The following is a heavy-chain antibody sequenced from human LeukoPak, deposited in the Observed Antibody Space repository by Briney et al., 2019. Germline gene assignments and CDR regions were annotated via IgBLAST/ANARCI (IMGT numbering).Heavy chain of an antibody. Sequence: GASVKVSCKASGYTFTSYYMHWVRQAPGQGLEWMGIINPSGGSTGYAQKFQGRVTMTRDTSISTAYMELSRLRSDDTAVYYCARAGSVSRTLDYWGQGTLVTVSS. CDR3: ARAGSVSRTLDY. D-gene: IGHD2-15*01. CDR2: INPSGGST. V-gene: IGHV1-46*01. J-gene: IGHJ4*02. CDR1: GYTFTSYY.